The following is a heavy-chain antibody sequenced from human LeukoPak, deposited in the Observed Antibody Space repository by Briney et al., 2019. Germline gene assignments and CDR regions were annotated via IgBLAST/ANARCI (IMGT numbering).Heavy chain of an antibody. CDR1: GASISSYY. D-gene: IGHD1-26*01. CDR2: IHYSGSS. CDR3: ARGQYSGSCFDN. J-gene: IGHJ4*02. Sequence: TSETLSLTCTVSGASISSYYWTWIRQPPGKGLEWIGYIHYSGSSNHNPSLKSRVTILVDTSKNQFSLNVSSVTAADTAVYYCARGQYSGSCFDNWGQGSLVTVSS. V-gene: IGHV4-59*01.